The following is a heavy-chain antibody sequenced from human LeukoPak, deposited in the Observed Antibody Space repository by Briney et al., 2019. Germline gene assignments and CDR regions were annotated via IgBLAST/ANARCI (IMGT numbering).Heavy chain of an antibody. CDR3: ARASGWYPSDY. V-gene: IGHV1-18*01. CDR1: GYTFTSYG. D-gene: IGHD6-19*01. J-gene: IGHJ4*02. Sequence: ASVKVSCKASGYTFTSYGISWVRQAPGQGLEWMGWISAYNGNTNYSQKLQGRVTMTTDTSTSTAYMELGSLRSDDTAAYYGARASGWYPSDYWGQGTLVTVSS. CDR2: ISAYNGNT.